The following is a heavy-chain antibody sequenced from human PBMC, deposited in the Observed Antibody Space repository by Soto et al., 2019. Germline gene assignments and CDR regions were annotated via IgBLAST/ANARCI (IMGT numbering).Heavy chain of an antibody. V-gene: IGHV3-7*05. CDR2: IKQDGSEK. D-gene: IGHD6-19*01. J-gene: IGHJ3*02. CDR3: ARDNVGSGWYAWGYYAFDI. CDR1: GFTFSSYW. Sequence: EVQLVESGGGLVQPGGSLRLSCAASGFTFSSYWMSWVRQAPGQGLEWVANIKQDGSEKYYVDSVKGRFTVSRDNDKHPLYVQTNRLRAEDTAVSYCARDNVGSGWYAWGYYAFDIEGQGTRVTVSS.